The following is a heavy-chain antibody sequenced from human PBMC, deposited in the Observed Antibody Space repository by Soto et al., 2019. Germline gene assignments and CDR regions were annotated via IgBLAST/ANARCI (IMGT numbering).Heavy chain of an antibody. D-gene: IGHD3-10*01. CDR1: GGTFNNYA. J-gene: IGHJ6*02. V-gene: IGHV1-69*01. CDR3: ASFDGTLVRGGRSSPYEMDV. CDR2: IIPTFGTG. Sequence: QVLLVQSGPEVKKPGSSVKVSCKASGGTFNNYAINWVRQAPGKGLEWMGGIIPTFGTGNHAQKLQGRVTITADESKTTAYMELNSVRSDDTAIYYCASFDGTLVRGGRSSPYEMDVWGQGTTVIVSS.